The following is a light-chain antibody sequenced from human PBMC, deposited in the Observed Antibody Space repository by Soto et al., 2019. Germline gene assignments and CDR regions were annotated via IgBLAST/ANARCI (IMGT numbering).Light chain of an antibody. CDR3: QTWGTGIRV. CDR1: SGHSSYA. J-gene: IGLJ3*02. CDR2: LTSDGSH. V-gene: IGLV4-69*01. Sequence: QSVLTQSPSASASLGASVKLTCTLSSGHSSYAIAWHQHQAEKGPRYLMKLTSDGSHTMGDVIPDRFSGSSSGAERYLTISSLQSEDEADYYCQTWGTGIRVFGGGTKLTVL.